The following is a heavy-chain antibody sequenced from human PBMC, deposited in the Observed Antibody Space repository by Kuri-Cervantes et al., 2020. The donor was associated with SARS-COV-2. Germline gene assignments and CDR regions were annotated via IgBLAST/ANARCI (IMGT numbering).Heavy chain of an antibody. V-gene: IGHV4-34*01. CDR1: GGSLSGYY. Sequence: SQTLSLTGAAYGGSLSGYYWTWIRQPPGKGLEWIGEINHSGSTNNNPSLKSRVTISVDTSKNQFSLKLSSVTAADSAVYYCAVFVVPAARGFDYWGQGTLVTVSS. CDR2: INHSGST. J-gene: IGHJ4*02. D-gene: IGHD2-2*01. CDR3: AVFVVPAARGFDY.